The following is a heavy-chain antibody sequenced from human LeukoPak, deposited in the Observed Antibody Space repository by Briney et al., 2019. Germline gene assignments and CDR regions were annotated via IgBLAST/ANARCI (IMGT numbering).Heavy chain of an antibody. J-gene: IGHJ4*02. CDR3: ARLSYYYDSSGYARIFDY. Sequence: SETLSLTCTVSGCSISGGGYYWSWIRQHPGKGLEWIGYIYYSGSTYYNPSLKSRVTISVDTSKNQFSLKLSSVTAADTAVYYCARLSYYYDSSGYARIFDYWGQGTLVTDSS. V-gene: IGHV4-31*03. D-gene: IGHD3-22*01. CDR1: GCSISGGGYY. CDR2: IYYSGST.